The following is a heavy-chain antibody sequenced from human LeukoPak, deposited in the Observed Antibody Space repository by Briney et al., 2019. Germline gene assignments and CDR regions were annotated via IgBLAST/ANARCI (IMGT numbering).Heavy chain of an antibody. CDR3: ARARYYDSSGYYPFDY. D-gene: IGHD3-22*01. Sequence: SQTLSLTCTVSGGSISSGDYYWSWIRQPPGQGLEWIGYIYYSGSTYYNPSLKSRVTISVDTSKNQFSLKLSSVTAADTAVYYCARARYYDSSGYYPFDYWGQGTLVTVSS. J-gene: IGHJ4*02. CDR1: GGSISSGDYY. CDR2: IYYSGST. V-gene: IGHV4-30-4*01.